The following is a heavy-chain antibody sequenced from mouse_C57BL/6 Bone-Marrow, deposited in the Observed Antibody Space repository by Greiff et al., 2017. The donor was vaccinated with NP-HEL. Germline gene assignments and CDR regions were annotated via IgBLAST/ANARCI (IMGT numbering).Heavy chain of an antibody. J-gene: IGHJ4*01. CDR2: IDPETGGT. D-gene: IGHD2-1*01. CDR1: GYTFTDYE. V-gene: IGHV1-15*01. CDR3: TGDGNYPHYFAMDD. Sequence: QVQLQQSGAELVRPGASVTLSCKASGYTFTDYEMHWVKQTPVHGLEWIGAIDPETGGTAYNQKFKGKAILTADKSSSTAYMELRSLTSEDSAVDYCTGDGNYPHYFAMDDWGQATSVTVDS.